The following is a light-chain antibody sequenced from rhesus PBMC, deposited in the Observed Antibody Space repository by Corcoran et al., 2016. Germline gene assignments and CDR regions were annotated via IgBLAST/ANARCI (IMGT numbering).Light chain of an antibody. CDR3: MQGIEFPYS. Sequence: DIVMTQTPLSLPVTPGEPASISCGSSQSLLDSENGKTYLDWYLQKPGQSPQLLSYEVSNRASGVPERFSGSGSDTDFTLRISRVWAEDIGIYYCMQGIEFPYSFGQGTKVEIK. CDR2: EVS. V-gene: IGKV2-104*02. J-gene: IGKJ2*01. CDR1: QSLLDSENGKTY.